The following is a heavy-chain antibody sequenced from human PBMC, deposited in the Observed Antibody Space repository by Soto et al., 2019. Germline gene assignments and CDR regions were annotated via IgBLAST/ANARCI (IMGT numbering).Heavy chain of an antibody. Sequence: QVQLQESGPGLVKPSQTLSLTGTVSGGSISIGGYNGSWIRQHPGKGLEWIGYIYYSGSTYYNPSLKSRVTISVDTSKNQFSLKLSSVTAADTAVYYCARVCGGDCHYGMDVWGQGTTVTVSS. V-gene: IGHV4-31*03. J-gene: IGHJ6*02. CDR2: IYYSGST. CDR1: GGSISIGGYN. CDR3: ARVCGGDCHYGMDV. D-gene: IGHD2-21*02.